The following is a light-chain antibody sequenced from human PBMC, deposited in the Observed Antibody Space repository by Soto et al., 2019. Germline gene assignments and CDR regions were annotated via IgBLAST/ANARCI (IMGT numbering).Light chain of an antibody. Sequence: QSALTQPASVSGSPGQSITISCTGTSNDVGRYNLVSWYQQYPGKAPKVMIYEDIERPSGVSDRFSGSKSGNTASLTISGLQTEDEADYYCCSYAGGTSVVFGGGTQLTVL. J-gene: IGLJ2*01. CDR1: SNDVGRYNL. V-gene: IGLV2-23*01. CDR3: CSYAGGTSVV. CDR2: EDI.